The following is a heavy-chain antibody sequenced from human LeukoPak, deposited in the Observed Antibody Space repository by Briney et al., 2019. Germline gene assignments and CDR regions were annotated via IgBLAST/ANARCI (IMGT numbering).Heavy chain of an antibody. CDR3: AKGGSGWYRSHFDY. Sequence: PGGSLRLSCAASGFTFSTSSMSWVRQAPGKGLEWVSGISGSGGSTYYADSVKGRFTISRDNSNNTLYLQLNSLGAEDTALYYCAKGGSGWYRSHFDYWGQGTLVTVSS. CDR1: GFTFSTSS. D-gene: IGHD6-19*01. J-gene: IGHJ4*02. CDR2: ISGSGGST. V-gene: IGHV3-23*01.